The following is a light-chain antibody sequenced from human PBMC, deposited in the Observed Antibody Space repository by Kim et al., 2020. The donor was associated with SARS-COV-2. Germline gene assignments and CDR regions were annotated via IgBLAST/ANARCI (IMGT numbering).Light chain of an antibody. CDR2: KAS. V-gene: IGKV1-5*03. CDR1: RSISNN. Sequence: DIQMTQSPSTLSASVGTRVTITCRASRSISNNLAWYQQKPGKAPKVLIYKASSLESGVPSRFSGSGSGTEFTLTISSLQPDDFATYYCQHYNGYPLTFGGGTKVDIK. J-gene: IGKJ4*01. CDR3: QHYNGYPLT.